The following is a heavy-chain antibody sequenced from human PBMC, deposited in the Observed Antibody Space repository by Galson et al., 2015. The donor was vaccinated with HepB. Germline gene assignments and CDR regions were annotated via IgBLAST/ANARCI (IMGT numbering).Heavy chain of an antibody. V-gene: IGHV4-30-2*01. Sequence: TLSLTCAVSGGSISSGGYSWSWIRQPPGKGLEWIGYIYHSGSTYYNPSLKSRVTISVDRSKNQFSLKLSSVTAADTAVYYCASTLEQQLVNWGQGTLVTVSS. CDR2: IYHSGST. CDR1: GGSISSGGYS. D-gene: IGHD6-13*01. CDR3: ASTLEQQLVN. J-gene: IGHJ4*02.